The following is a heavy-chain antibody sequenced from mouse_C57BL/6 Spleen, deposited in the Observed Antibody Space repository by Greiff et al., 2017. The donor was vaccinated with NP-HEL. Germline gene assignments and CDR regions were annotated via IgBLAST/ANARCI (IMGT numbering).Heavy chain of an antibody. CDR3: ARQNYYGSSLYWYGDV. J-gene: IGHJ1*03. CDR1: GFTFSDYY. Sequence: EVQLQESGGGLVQPGGSLKLSCAASGFTFSDYYMYWVRQTPEKRLEWVAYISNGGGSTYYPDTVKGRFTISRDNAKNTLYLQMSRLKSEDTAMYYCARQNYYGSSLYWYGDVWGTGTTVTVSS. V-gene: IGHV5-12*01. CDR2: ISNGGGST. D-gene: IGHD1-1*01.